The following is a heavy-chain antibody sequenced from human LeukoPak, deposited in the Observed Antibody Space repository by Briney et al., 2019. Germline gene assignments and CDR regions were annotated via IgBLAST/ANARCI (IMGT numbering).Heavy chain of an antibody. Sequence: GASVKVSCKASGYTFTGYYMHWVRQATGQGLEWMGIINPSGGSTSYAQKFQGRVTMTRDTSISTAYMELSRLRSDDTAVYYCARDEGSSFDYWGQGTLVTVSS. CDR2: INPSGGST. V-gene: IGHV1-2*02. D-gene: IGHD6-13*01. CDR3: ARDEGSSFDY. CDR1: GYTFTGYY. J-gene: IGHJ4*02.